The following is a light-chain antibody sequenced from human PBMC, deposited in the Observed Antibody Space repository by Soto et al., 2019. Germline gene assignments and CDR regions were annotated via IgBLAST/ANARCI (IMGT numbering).Light chain of an antibody. CDR2: GAS. J-gene: IGKJ4*01. CDR3: HQCFSTPLLT. CDR1: QSISTF. Sequence: DIQMTQSPSSLSASVGDRVTITCRASQSISTFLNWYQQKPGKAPKLLIYGASNLESGVPSTFSGSGSGTDFSLTISSLQPEDFATYYRHQCFSTPLLTFGGGTKVEIK. V-gene: IGKV1-39*01.